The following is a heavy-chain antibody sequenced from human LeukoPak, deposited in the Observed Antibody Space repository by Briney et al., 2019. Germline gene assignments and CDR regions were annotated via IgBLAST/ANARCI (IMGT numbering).Heavy chain of an antibody. J-gene: IGHJ4*02. Sequence: GGSLRLSCAASGFTVSSNYMNWVRQAPGKGLEWVSVIYSGGSTYYVDSVKGRFTISRDNSKNTLYLQMNSLRADDTAVYYCASSGGYYQFDYWGQGTLVTVSS. CDR2: IYSGGST. V-gene: IGHV3-53*01. CDR3: ASSGGYYQFDY. CDR1: GFTVSSNY. D-gene: IGHD1-26*01.